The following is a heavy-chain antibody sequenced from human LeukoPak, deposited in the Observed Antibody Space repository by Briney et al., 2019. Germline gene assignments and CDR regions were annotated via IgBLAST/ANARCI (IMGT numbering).Heavy chain of an antibody. V-gene: IGHV1-8*01. CDR3: ARQQGGDGRLWWLFDP. CDR1: GYTFTSYD. D-gene: IGHD2-21*01. J-gene: IGHJ5*02. Sequence: ASVKVSCKASGYTFTSYDINWVRQATGQGLEWMGWMNPNSGNTGYAQKFQGRVTMTRNTSISTAYMELSSLRSEDTAVYYCARQQGGDGRLWWLFDPWGQGTLVTVSS. CDR2: MNPNSGNT.